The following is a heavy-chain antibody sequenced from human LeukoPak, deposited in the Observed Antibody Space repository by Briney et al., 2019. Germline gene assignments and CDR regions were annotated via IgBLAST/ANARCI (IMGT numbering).Heavy chain of an antibody. CDR2: IIPIFGTA. CDR1: GYTFTSYA. CDR3: ARAPLTRSSSATLDYYYYYMDV. D-gene: IGHD6-6*01. V-gene: IGHV1-69*05. J-gene: IGHJ6*03. Sequence: GASVKVSCKASGYTFTSYAMHWVRQAPGQGLEWMGGIIPIFGTANYAQKFQGRVTITTDESTSTAYMELSSLRSEDTAVYYCARAPLTRSSSATLDYYYYYMDVWGKGTTVTVSS.